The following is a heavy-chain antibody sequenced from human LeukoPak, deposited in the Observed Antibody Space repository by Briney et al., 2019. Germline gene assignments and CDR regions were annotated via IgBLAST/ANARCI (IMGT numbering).Heavy chain of an antibody. Sequence: SETLSLTCTVSGGSISSSNYYWGWIRQPPGTGLEWIGNIYYSGSTYYNPSFKSRLTISVDTSKNQFSLKLSSVTAADTAVYYCARALSIAARLYYYYYMDVWGKGTTVTVSS. J-gene: IGHJ6*03. D-gene: IGHD6-6*01. CDR2: IYYSGST. CDR1: GGSISSSNYY. V-gene: IGHV4-39*01. CDR3: ARALSIAARLYYYYYMDV.